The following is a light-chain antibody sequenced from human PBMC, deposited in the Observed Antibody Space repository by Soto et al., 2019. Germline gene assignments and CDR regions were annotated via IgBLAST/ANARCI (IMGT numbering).Light chain of an antibody. V-gene: IGKV3-11*01. CDR3: QQRSSWPRT. J-gene: IGKJ2*01. CDR1: QSVSSY. Sequence: EIVLTQSPATLSSSPGERATLSCRASQSVSSYLDWYQQKPGKTPRLLIYDASNRATGIPARFSGSGSGTDFTLTISSLEPEDFAIYYCQQRSSWPRTFGQGTKLEIK. CDR2: DAS.